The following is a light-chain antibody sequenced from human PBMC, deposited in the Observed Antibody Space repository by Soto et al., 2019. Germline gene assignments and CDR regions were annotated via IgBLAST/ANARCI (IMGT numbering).Light chain of an antibody. CDR2: GGY. CDR3: QYLNGVPTIT. Sequence: DIHLTQSPSILSASVGDRVTLTCRASQDVSDFLAWYQHAPGKAPNLLIYGGYTLQSGVPSRFSGSGSGTEFSLTIPGLQPEDFATYYCQYLNGVPTITFGQGTRLEIK. J-gene: IGKJ5*01. CDR1: QDVSDF. V-gene: IGKV1-9*01.